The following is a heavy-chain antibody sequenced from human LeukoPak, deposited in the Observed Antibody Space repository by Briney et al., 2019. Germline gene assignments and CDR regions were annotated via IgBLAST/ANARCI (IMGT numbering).Heavy chain of an antibody. CDR3: ARSTYSSSWYLYYYYGMDV. D-gene: IGHD6-13*01. Sequence: PAGSLRLSCAASAFIFRRYGMHWVRQAPGQGREWVAVIWSDGSYKYYADSVKDRFTISRDNSKNTVFLQMSSLRAEDTAVYYCARSTYSSSWYLYYYYGMDVWGQGTTVTVSS. V-gene: IGHV3-33*01. J-gene: IGHJ6*02. CDR2: IWSDGSYK. CDR1: AFIFRRYG.